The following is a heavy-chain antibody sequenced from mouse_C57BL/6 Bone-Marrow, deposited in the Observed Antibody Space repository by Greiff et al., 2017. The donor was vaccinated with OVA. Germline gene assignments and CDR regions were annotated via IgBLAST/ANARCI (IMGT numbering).Heavy chain of an antibody. CDR1: GYSFTGYY. Sequence: VQLKQSGPELVKPGASVKISCKASGYSFTGYYMNWVKQSPEKSLEWIGEINPSTGGTTYNQKFKAKATLTVDKSSSTAYMQLKSLTSEDSAVYYCARYIDVWGTGTTVTVSS. J-gene: IGHJ1*03. CDR2: INPSTGGT. V-gene: IGHV1-42*01. CDR3: ARYIDV.